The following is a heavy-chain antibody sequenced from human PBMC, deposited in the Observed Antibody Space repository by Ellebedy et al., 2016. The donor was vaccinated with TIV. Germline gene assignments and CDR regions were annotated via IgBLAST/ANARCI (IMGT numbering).Heavy chain of an antibody. J-gene: IGHJ6*02. CDR3: AAPMYYYDRDYYGMDV. CDR1: GYTFTSYG. V-gene: IGHV1-18*01. Sequence: ASVKVSXXASGYTFTSYGISWVRQAPGQGLEWMGWISAYNGNTNYAQKLQGRVTMTTDTSTSTAYMELRSLRSDDTAVYYCAAPMYYYDRDYYGMDVWGQGTTVTVSS. CDR2: ISAYNGNT. D-gene: IGHD3-22*01.